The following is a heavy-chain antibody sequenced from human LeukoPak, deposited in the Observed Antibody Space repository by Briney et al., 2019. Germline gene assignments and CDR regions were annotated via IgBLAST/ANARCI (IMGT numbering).Heavy chain of an antibody. CDR1: GGSISSSGYS. V-gene: IGHV4-30-4*07. Sequence: SETLSLTCAISGGSISSSGYSWNWIRQPPGKGLEWIGYISYSGSTYYNPPLESRITISIDMSKNQFSLKLSSVTAADTAMYYCARQDILTGYSPIDSWGQGTLVTVSS. D-gene: IGHD3-9*01. CDR2: ISYSGST. CDR3: ARQDILTGYSPIDS. J-gene: IGHJ4*02.